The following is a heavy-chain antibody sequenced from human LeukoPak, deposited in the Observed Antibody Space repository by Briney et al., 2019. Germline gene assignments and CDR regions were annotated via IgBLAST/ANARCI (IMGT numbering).Heavy chain of an antibody. CDR2: ISWNSGSI. D-gene: IGHD2-2*02. V-gene: IGHV3-9*01. CDR3: AKGPAREYCSSISCYKGLDY. J-gene: IGHJ4*02. Sequence: GRSLRLSCAVSGFTFDDYAMHWVRQAPGKGLEWVSGISWNSGSIGYADSVKGRFTISRDNAKSSLYLQMNSLRADDTALYYCAKGPAREYCSSISCYKGLDYWGQGTLVTVSS. CDR1: GFTFDDYA.